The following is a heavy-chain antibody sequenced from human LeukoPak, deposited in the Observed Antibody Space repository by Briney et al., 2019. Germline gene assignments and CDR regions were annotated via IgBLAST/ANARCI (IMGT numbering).Heavy chain of an antibody. CDR2: TGLESVHT. V-gene: IGHV3-23*01. CDR3: VRGDDIGKHPTRAYYFDI. J-gene: IGHJ4*02. D-gene: IGHD3-10*01. CDR1: RFTSTRHA. Sequence: PGGSLRLSCAASRFTSTRHAMSWVRQAPGKGLEWVSTTGLESVHTLCADSVQGRFTVSRDNSRNTLDLQMDNLTVDDTAIYYCVRGDDIGKHPTRAYYFDIWGQGTLVSVSS.